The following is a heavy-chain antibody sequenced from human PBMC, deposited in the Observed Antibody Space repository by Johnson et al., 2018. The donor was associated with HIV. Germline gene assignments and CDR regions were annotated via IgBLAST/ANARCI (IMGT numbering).Heavy chain of an antibody. CDR3: TRRGYYDSSGYAFDI. CDR1: GFTFSSYD. D-gene: IGHD3-22*01. J-gene: IGHJ3*02. CDR2: IGTAGDT. V-gene: IGHV3-13*01. Sequence: VLLVESGGGVVQPGGSLRLSCAASGFTFSSYDMHWVRQATGKGLEWVSAIGTAGDTYYPGSVKGRFTISRENAKNSLYLQMNSLKTEDTAVYYCTRRGYYDSSGYAFDIWGQGTMVTVSS.